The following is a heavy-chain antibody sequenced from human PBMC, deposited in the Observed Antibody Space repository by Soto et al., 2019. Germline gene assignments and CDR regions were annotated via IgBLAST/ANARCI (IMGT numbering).Heavy chain of an antibody. CDR3: ARMSAAAPPYYYYGMDV. V-gene: IGHV6-1*01. CDR1: GDSVSSNSAA. D-gene: IGHD2-2*01. Sequence: AQTLSLTCAISGDSVSSNSAAWNWIRQSPSRGLEWLGRTYYRSKWYNDYAVSVKSRITINPDTSKNQFSLQLNSVTPEDTAVYYCARMSAAAPPYYYYGMDVWGQGTKVTVSS. CDR2: TYYRSKWYN. J-gene: IGHJ6*02.